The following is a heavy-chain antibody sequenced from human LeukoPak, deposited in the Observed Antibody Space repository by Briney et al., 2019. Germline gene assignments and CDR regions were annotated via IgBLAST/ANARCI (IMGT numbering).Heavy chain of an antibody. D-gene: IGHD3-22*01. CDR1: GGSFSGYF. CDR3: ARGSIYYGDSSDYFDY. Sequence: PSETLSLTCSVYGGSFSGYFWTYIRQPPGKGLEWIGEINHRGSTSYNPSLKSRVTISRDTSKNQFSLRLTSVTAADTAVYYCARGSIYYGDSSDYFDYWGQGSLVTVSS. CDR2: INHRGST. V-gene: IGHV4-34*01. J-gene: IGHJ4*02.